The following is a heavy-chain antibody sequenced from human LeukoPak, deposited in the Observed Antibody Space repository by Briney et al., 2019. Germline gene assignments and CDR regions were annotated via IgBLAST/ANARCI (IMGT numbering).Heavy chain of an antibody. Sequence: GGSLRLSCTASGFTFGDYAMSWFRQAPGKGLEWVGFIRSKAYGGTTEYAASVKGRFTISRDDSKSIAYLQMNSLKTEDTAVYYYTRGVLQLWLRFDYWGQGTLVAVSS. CDR2: IRSKAYGGTT. D-gene: IGHD5-18*01. CDR3: TRGVLQLWLRFDY. CDR1: GFTFGDYA. V-gene: IGHV3-49*03. J-gene: IGHJ4*02.